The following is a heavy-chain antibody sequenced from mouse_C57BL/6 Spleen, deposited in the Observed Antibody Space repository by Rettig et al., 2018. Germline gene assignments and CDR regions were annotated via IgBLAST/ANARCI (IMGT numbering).Heavy chain of an antibody. CDR3: ARNDYDYFDY. V-gene: IGHV2-2*01. CDR2: IWSGGST. CDR1: GFSLTSYG. D-gene: IGHD2-4*01. Sequence: QVQLKQSGPGLVQPSQSLSITCPVSGFSLTSYGVHWVRQSPGKGLEWLGVIWSGGSTDYNAAFISRLSISKDNSKSQVFFKMNSLQADDIAIYYCARNDYDYFDYWCQGTTLTVSS. J-gene: IGHJ2*01.